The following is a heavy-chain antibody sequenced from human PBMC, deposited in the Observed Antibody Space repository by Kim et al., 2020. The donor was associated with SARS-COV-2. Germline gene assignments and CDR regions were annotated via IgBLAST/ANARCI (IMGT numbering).Heavy chain of an antibody. V-gene: IGHV4-39*01. CDR3: ARGYTMIVVVIHYFDY. CDR2: IYYSGST. D-gene: IGHD3-22*01. J-gene: IGHJ4*02. CDR1: GGSISSSSYY. Sequence: SETLSLTCTVSGGSISSSSYYWGWIRQPPGKGLEWIGSIYYSGSTYYNPSLKSRVTISVDTSKNQFSLKLSSVTAADTAVYYCARGYTMIVVVIHYFDYWGQGTLVTVSS.